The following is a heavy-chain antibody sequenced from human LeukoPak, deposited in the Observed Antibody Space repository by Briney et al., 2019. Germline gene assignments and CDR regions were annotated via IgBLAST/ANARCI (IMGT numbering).Heavy chain of an antibody. Sequence: GGSLRLSCAASGFTFSSYAMTWVRQTPGKGLEWVSAISDDGGLTYYADSVKGRFTISRDNSKNTLHLLMNGLRAEDTAIYYCAKNIRQLGNYYYYMDVWGKGTTVTISS. CDR3: AKNIRQLGNYYYYMDV. D-gene: IGHD1-1*01. J-gene: IGHJ6*03. CDR1: GFTFSSYA. CDR2: ISDDGGLT. V-gene: IGHV3-23*01.